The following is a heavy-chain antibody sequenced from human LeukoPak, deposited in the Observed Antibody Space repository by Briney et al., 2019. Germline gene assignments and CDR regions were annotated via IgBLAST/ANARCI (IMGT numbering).Heavy chain of an antibody. J-gene: IGHJ5*02. CDR3: ARAGTYSGYKVFDN. V-gene: IGHV3-11*01. CDR2: IGADGSSE. CDR1: RFIFSNYY. Sequence: GGSLRLSCAASRFIFSNYYMSWIRQTPGKGLEWIANIGADGSSEYYADSAKGRFTISRDDARNSLFLQMNSLRVEDTAVYLWARAGTYSGYKVFDNWGQGTLVTVSS. D-gene: IGHD5-12*01.